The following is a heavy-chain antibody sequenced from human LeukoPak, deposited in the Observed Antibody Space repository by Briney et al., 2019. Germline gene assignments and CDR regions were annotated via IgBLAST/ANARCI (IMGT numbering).Heavy chain of an antibody. D-gene: IGHD3-22*01. CDR3: VGNYYDSGGLDY. Sequence: PGGSLRLSCAASGFTFSTYSMNWVRQAPGKGLECVSSISSSGAYIYYADSVKGRFTISRDNAKKSLYLQMNSLRAEDTAIYYCVGNYYDSGGLDYWGQGTLVTVSS. J-gene: IGHJ4*02. V-gene: IGHV3-21*01. CDR2: ISSSGAYI. CDR1: GFTFSTYS.